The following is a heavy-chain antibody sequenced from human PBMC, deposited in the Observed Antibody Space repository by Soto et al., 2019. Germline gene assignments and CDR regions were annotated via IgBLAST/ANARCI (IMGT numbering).Heavy chain of an antibody. CDR1: GFTFSSYG. D-gene: IGHD3-22*01. V-gene: IGHV3-30*18. J-gene: IGHJ4*02. Sequence: QVQLVESGGGVVQPGRSLRLSCAASGFTFSSYGMHWVRQAPGKGLEWVAVISYDGSNKYYADSVKGRFTISRDNSKTTLYLQMNSLRAEDTAVYYCAKGGGYYDSSGSPGDYWGQGTLVTVSS. CDR3: AKGGGYYDSSGSPGDY. CDR2: ISYDGSNK.